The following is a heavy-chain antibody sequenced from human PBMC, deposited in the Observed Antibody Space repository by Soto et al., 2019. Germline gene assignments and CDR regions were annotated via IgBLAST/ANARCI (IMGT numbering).Heavy chain of an antibody. V-gene: IGHV3-23*01. Sequence: EVQLLESGGGLVQPGGSLRLSCAASGFTFSSYAMSWVRQAPGKGLEWVSAISGSGGSTYYADSVKGRFTISRYNSKNTLYLQMHSLRAEDTAVYYCAKEEILLWFGELLPFDYWGQGTLVTVSS. D-gene: IGHD3-10*01. J-gene: IGHJ4*02. CDR1: GFTFSSYA. CDR2: ISGSGGST. CDR3: AKEEILLWFGELLPFDY.